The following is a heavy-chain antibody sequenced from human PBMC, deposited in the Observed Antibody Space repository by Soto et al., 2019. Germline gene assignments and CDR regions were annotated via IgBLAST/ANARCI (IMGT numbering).Heavy chain of an antibody. Sequence: EVQLVESGGDLVQPGESLRLSCADSGFTFSYYWMHWVRQAPGKGLVWVSRIHSDGSSTTYADSVKDRFTISRDNDRNTLYLQMNRLRAEDTAVYYCARGDREAGELWGQGKVLTVSS. V-gene: IGHV3-74*03. CDR1: GFTFSYYW. J-gene: IGHJ3*01. D-gene: IGHD6-19*01. CDR2: IHSDGSST. CDR3: ARGDREAGEL.